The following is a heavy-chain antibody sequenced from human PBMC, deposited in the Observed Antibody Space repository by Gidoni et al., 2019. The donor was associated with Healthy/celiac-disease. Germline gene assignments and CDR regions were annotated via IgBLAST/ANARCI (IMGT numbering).Heavy chain of an antibody. CDR2: ISGSGGRT. V-gene: IGHV3-23*01. CDR3: AKDRITMVRGAVGY. Sequence: EVQLLESGGGLVQPGGSLRLSCAASGFTFSSYAMSWVRQAPGKGLEWVSAISGSGGRTYYADAGKGRFTISRDNSKNTRYLQMNSLRAEDTAVYYCAKDRITMVRGAVGYWGQGTLVTVSS. D-gene: IGHD3-10*01. CDR1: GFTFSSYA. J-gene: IGHJ4*02.